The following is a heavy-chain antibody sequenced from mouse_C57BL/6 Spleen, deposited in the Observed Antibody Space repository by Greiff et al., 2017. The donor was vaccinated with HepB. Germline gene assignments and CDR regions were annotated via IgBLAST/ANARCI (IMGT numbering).Heavy chain of an antibody. D-gene: IGHD1-1*01. V-gene: IGHV14-1*01. CDR1: GFNIKDYY. Sequence: EVQLQQSGAELVRPGASVKLSCTASGFNIKDYYLHWVKQRPEQGLEWIGRIDPEDGDTEYAPKFQGKATMTADTSSNTAYLQLSSLTSEDTAVYYCTTLSITTVYAMDYWGQGTSVTVSS. J-gene: IGHJ4*01. CDR3: TTLSITTVYAMDY. CDR2: IDPEDGDT.